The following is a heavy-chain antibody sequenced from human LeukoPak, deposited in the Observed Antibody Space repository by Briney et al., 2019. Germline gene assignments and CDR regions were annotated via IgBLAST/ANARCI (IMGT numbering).Heavy chain of an antibody. CDR1: GFTFSIYA. CDR2: ITSSGDGT. D-gene: IGHD3-22*01. CDR3: AKDRPNYYGSNGHYYRRDGDY. J-gene: IGHJ4*02. Sequence: PGGSLRLSCAAFGFTFSIYAMSWVRQAPGKGLQRVSSITSSGDGTYYADSVKGRFTISRDNSENMLYLQMNSLRVEDTAVYFCAKDRPNYYGSNGHYYRRDGDYWGQGTLVTVSS. V-gene: IGHV3-23*01.